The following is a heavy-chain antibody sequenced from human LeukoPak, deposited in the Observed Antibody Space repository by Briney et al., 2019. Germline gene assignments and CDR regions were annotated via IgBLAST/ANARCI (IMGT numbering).Heavy chain of an antibody. CDR1: GGTFSSYA. J-gene: IGHJ3*02. CDR2: IIPILGIA. V-gene: IGHV1-69*04. Sequence: ASVKVSCKASGGTFSSYAISWVRQAPGQGLEWMGRIIPILGIANYAQKFQGRVTITADKSTSTACMELSSLRSEDTAVYYCARGPPHDAFDIWGQGTMVTVSS. CDR3: ARGPPHDAFDI.